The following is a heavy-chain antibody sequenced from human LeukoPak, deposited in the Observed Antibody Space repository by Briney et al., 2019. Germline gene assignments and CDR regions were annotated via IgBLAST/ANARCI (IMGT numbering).Heavy chain of an antibody. CDR2: ISSSSGYR. J-gene: IGHJ6*03. CDR3: ARGGAFYYMDV. D-gene: IGHD4/OR15-4a*01. V-gene: IGHV3-21*01. CDR1: GFIFSSYS. Sequence: GGSLRLSCAASGFIFSSYSMNWVRQAPGKGLEWVSSISSSSGYRYYADSVKGRLTISRDNAKNSLYLQMNSLRAEDTAVYYCARGGAFYYMDVWGKGTTVTVSS.